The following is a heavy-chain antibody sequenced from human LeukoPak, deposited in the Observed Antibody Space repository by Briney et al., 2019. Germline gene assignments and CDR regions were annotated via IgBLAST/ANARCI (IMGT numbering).Heavy chain of an antibody. D-gene: IGHD2-15*01. CDR2: IKEGGSQK. Sequence: GGSLRLFCAASGLSFSSDWMTWVRQAPGKGLGWEANIKEGGSQKSYGDSVRGRFTRSRDNAKNPLYLQMNSLRVEDTAVYYCTRDYDYFSGHNLDAYDIWVQGTTVIVCS. CDR3: TRDYDYFSGHNLDAYDI. V-gene: IGHV3-7*01. J-gene: IGHJ3*02. CDR1: GLSFSSDW.